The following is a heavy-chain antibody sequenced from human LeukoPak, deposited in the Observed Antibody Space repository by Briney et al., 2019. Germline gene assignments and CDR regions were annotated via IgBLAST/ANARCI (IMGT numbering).Heavy chain of an antibody. Sequence: SETLSLTCTVAGGSISSSSYYWGWIRQPPGNGLEWIGSIYYSVSTYYNPSLKSRVTISVDTSKNQFSLKLSSVTAADTAVYYCARLPAVAGIFDYWGQGTLVTVSS. CDR2: IYYSVST. CDR3: ARLPAVAGIFDY. V-gene: IGHV4-39*01. D-gene: IGHD6-19*01. CDR1: GGSISSSSYY. J-gene: IGHJ4*02.